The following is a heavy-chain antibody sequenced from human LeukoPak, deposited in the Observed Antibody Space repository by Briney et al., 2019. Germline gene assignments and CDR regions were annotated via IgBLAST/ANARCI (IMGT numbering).Heavy chain of an antibody. J-gene: IGHJ5*02. D-gene: IGHD2-2*01. Sequence: SETLSLTCAVSGYSISSGYQWAWIRQSPGKGMEWIGSIYHSGSAHYNPSLKSRVTILVETSKNQFSLKLYSVTAADTAVYYCARDPRWLTPDCTSTSCYENYFDPWGQGTLVTVSS. CDR1: GYSISSGYQ. V-gene: IGHV4-38-2*02. CDR2: IYHSGSA. CDR3: ARDPRWLTPDCTSTSCYENYFDP.